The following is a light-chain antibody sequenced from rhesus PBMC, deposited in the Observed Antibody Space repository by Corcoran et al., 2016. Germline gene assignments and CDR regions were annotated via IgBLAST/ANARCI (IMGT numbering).Light chain of an antibody. V-gene: IGKV2-60*01. J-gene: IGKJ3*01. Sequence: DIVMTQTPLSLPVTLGEPASISCRSSQSLLSSIGYNYLNWYLQKLGQSPQFLFYHGSNRASGVPDRFRGSGSGKDFTLKISRMGAEDVGVYYCMQALQTPFTFGPGAKLDIK. CDR3: MQALQTPFT. CDR2: HGS. CDR1: QSLLSSIGYNY.